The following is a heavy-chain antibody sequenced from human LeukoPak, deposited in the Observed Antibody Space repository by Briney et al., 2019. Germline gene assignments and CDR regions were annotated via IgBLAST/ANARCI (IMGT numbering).Heavy chain of an antibody. V-gene: IGHV1-8*01. D-gene: IGHD1-26*01. CDR1: GYTFTSYD. Sequence: ASVKVSCKASGYTFTSYDINWVRQATGQGLEWMGWMNPNSGNTGYAQKFQGRVTITRNTSISTAYMELSSLRSEDTAVYYCARGITTTTRMDVWGQGTTVTVSS. J-gene: IGHJ6*02. CDR3: ARGITTTTRMDV. CDR2: MNPNSGNT.